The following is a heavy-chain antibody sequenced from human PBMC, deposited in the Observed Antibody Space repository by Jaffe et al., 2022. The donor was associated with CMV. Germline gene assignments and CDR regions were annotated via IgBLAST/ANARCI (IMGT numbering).Heavy chain of an antibody. J-gene: IGHJ5*02. D-gene: IGHD6-19*01. CDR2: IYPGDSDT. V-gene: IGHV5-51*01. CDR3: ARHGEVAGRRGWFDP. CDR1: GYIFTNYW. Sequence: EVQLVQSGAEVKKPGESLKISCKASGYIFTNYWIGWVRQMPGKGLEWMGIIYPGDSDTRYSPSFQGQVTISADKSISTAYLQWTSLRASDTAMYYCARHGEVAGRRGWFDPWGQGTLVTVSS.